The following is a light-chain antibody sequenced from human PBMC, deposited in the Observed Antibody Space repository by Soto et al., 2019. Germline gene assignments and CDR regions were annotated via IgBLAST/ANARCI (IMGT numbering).Light chain of an antibody. CDR3: QHSDSHPYT. J-gene: IGKJ2*01. V-gene: IGKV1-39*01. CDR2: IAS. CDR1: QTFSTS. Sequence: DIQVTQSPSSLSASVRDRVSITCRASQTFSTSLYWYQQKPGNAPKLLISIASSLQGGFPSKFSGSGSGTDFTLTIRTLQPQDFATYYCQHSDSHPYTFGQGTKVEVK.